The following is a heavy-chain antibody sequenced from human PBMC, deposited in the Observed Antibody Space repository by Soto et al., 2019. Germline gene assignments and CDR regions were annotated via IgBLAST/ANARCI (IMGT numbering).Heavy chain of an antibody. CDR2: IYYSGST. D-gene: IGHD1-7*01. V-gene: IGHV4-61*01. Sequence: SETLSLTCTVSGGSVSSSSYYWGWVRQPPGKGRGWIGYIYYSGSTNYNPSLESRVTISVDTSKNQFSLKLSSVTAADTAVYYCASGFLREYNWNYDLGYWGHGTLVTVSS. CDR1: GGSVSSSSYY. J-gene: IGHJ4*01. CDR3: ASGFLREYNWNYDLGY.